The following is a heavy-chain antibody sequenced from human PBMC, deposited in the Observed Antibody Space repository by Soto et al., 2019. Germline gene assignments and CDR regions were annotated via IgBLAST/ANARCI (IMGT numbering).Heavy chain of an antibody. CDR1: GGSISSSSYY. Sequence: SETLSLTCTVSGGSISSSSYYWGWIRQPPGKGLEWIGSIYYSGSTYYNPSLKSRVTISVDTSKNQFSLKLSSVTAADTAVYYCARRLGYCSGGSCYSLGWFDPWGQGTLVTVSS. CDR3: ARRLGYCSGGSCYSLGWFDP. V-gene: IGHV4-39*01. J-gene: IGHJ5*02. CDR2: IYYSGST. D-gene: IGHD2-15*01.